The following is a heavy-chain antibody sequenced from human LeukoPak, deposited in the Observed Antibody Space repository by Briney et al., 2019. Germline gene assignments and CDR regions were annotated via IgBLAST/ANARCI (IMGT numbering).Heavy chain of an antibody. J-gene: IGHJ4*02. D-gene: IGHD3-22*01. V-gene: IGHV3-49*04. CDR1: GFTSGFTFGDYA. CDR2: IRTKAYGGTT. CDR3: TRTYYDSSGYLFDY. Sequence: QPGRSLRVSCTASGFTSGFTFGDYAMSWVRQAPGKGLERVGFIRTKAYGGTTEYAASVKGRFTISRDGSKSIAYLQMNSLKTEDTAVYYCTRTYYDSSGYLFDYWGQGTLVTVSS.